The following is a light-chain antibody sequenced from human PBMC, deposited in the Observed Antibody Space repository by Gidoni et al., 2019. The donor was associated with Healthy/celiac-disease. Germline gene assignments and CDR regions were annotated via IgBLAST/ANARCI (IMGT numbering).Light chain of an antibody. Sequence: SYALTQPPSVSLSPGQTASITCSGDKLGDKYASWYQQKPGQSPVLVIYQDSKRPSGFPALFSGSNSGNTATLTISGTQAMDEADYYCQAWDSSTVVFGGGTKLTVL. V-gene: IGLV3-1*01. CDR3: QAWDSSTVV. CDR2: QDS. CDR1: KLGDKY. J-gene: IGLJ2*01.